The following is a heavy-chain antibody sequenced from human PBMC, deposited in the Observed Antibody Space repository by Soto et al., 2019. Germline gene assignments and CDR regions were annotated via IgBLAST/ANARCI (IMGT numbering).Heavy chain of an antibody. CDR1: GFTFRSYV. Sequence: QVHLVESGGGVVQPGTSLRLSCVGSGFTFRSYVIHWVRQAPGKRLEWVALTSYDGSNNFYGDSVKGRFTISRHNSRNTVELQMDSLRFEDTALYYCARWGTTGGLDVWGQGTLVSVSS. D-gene: IGHD3-16*01. V-gene: IGHV3-33*05. CDR3: ARWGTTGGLDV. CDR2: TSYDGSNN. J-gene: IGHJ4*02.